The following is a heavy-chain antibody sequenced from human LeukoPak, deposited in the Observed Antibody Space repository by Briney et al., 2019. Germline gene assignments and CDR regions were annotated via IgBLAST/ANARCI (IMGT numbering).Heavy chain of an antibody. J-gene: IGHJ4*02. Sequence: PGRSLRLSCAASGFTFSSYGMHWVRQAPGKGLEWVSSISSSSSYIYYADSVKGRFTISRDNAKNSLYLQMNSLRAEDTAVYYCARDPGGYGDYQFDYWGQGTLVTVSS. D-gene: IGHD4-17*01. CDR1: GFTFSSYG. CDR2: ISSSSSYI. V-gene: IGHV3-21*01. CDR3: ARDPGGYGDYQFDY.